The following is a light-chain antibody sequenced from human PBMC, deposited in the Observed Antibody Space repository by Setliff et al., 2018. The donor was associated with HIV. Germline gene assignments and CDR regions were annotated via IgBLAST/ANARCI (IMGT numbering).Light chain of an antibody. J-gene: IGLJ2*01. CDR3: SSYSSSVTVV. CDR1: TSDVGGYDY. Sequence: QSALAQPASVSGSPGQSITISCTGATSDVGGYDYVSWYQQHPGNAPKLLIYDVSNRPSGVSDRFSGSKSGNTASLTISGLQTEDGADYYCSSYSSSVTVVFGGGTKVTVL. V-gene: IGLV2-14*03. CDR2: DVS.